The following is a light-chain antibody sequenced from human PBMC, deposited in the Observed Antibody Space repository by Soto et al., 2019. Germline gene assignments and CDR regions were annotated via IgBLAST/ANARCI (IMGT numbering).Light chain of an antibody. V-gene: IGLV1-51*02. Sequence: QSVLTQPPSVSAAPGQKVTFSCSGSSSNIGKNYVSWYQQAPGTAPKLLIYEDNKRRSGIPDRFSGSKSGTSATLGITGLQTGDEADYYCGTWDSSLSVFVFGTGTKVTVL. J-gene: IGLJ1*01. CDR2: EDN. CDR3: GTWDSSLSVFV. CDR1: SSNIGKNY.